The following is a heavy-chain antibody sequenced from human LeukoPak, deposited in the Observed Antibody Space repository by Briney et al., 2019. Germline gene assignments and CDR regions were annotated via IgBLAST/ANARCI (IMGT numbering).Heavy chain of an antibody. Sequence: GGSLRLSCAASGFSVSSNYMTWVCQAPGKGLEWVSVIYSGGSTYYADSVNGRFTISRDNSKNTLYFQMNSLRAEDTAVYYCARGVGERYFDYWGQGTLVTVSS. V-gene: IGHV3-66*01. D-gene: IGHD3-10*01. J-gene: IGHJ4*02. CDR1: GFSVSSNY. CDR2: IYSGGST. CDR3: ARGVGERYFDY.